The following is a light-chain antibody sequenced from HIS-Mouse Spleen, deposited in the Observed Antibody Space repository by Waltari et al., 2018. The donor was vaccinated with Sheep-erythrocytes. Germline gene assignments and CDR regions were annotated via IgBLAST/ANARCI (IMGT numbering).Light chain of an antibody. V-gene: IGLV3-1*01. CDR2: QDS. CDR3: QAWDSSTAV. CDR1: KLGDTY. J-gene: IGLJ2*01. Sequence: SYELTQPPSVSVSPGQTASITCSGAKLGDTYACWYQQKPGPSPVLVIYQDSKRPSVIPERFSGSNSGNTATLTIRGTPAMDEADYYCQAWDSSTAVFGGGTMLTVL.